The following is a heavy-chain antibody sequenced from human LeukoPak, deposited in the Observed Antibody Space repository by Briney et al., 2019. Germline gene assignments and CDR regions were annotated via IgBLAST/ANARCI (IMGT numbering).Heavy chain of an antibody. CDR3: ARASGHTGGRSFDY. CDR2: IFYDGTIQ. CDR1: GFTFTHYA. V-gene: IGHV3-33*08. D-gene: IGHD3-16*01. Sequence: QSGGSLRLSCAASGFTFTHYAMHWVRQTPGKGLEWVAVIFYDGTIQYYSDSVRGRLIVSRDNPKNTLYLQMNSLRAEDTAVYYCARASGHTGGRSFDYWGQGTLVTVSS. J-gene: IGHJ4*02.